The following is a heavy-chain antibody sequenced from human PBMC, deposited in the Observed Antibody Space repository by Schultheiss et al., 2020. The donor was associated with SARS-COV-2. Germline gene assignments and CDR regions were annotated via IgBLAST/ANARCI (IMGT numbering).Heavy chain of an antibody. D-gene: IGHD3-22*01. J-gene: IGHJ3*02. CDR1: GFTFSSYS. CDR2: ISSSSSYM. Sequence: GGSLRLSCAASGFTFSSYSMSWVRQAPGKGLVWVSSISSSSSYMYYADSVKGRFTISRDNSKNTLYLQMNSRRAEDTAEYYCAREREVYCDSSGYVAPDAFDIWGRGTMVTVSS. V-gene: IGHV3-21*01. CDR3: AREREVYCDSSGYVAPDAFDI.